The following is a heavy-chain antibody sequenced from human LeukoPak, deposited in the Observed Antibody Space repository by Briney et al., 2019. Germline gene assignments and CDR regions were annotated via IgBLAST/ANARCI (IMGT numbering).Heavy chain of an antibody. J-gene: IGHJ4*02. CDR2: IYYSGST. D-gene: IGHD3-22*01. V-gene: IGHV4-31*03. Sequence: PSETLSLTCTVSGGSISSGGYYWSWIRQHPGKGLEWIGYIYYSGSTYYNPSLKSRVTISVDTSKNQFSLKLSSVTAADTAVYYFAREDISGYYSLFDYWGQGTLVTVSS. CDR1: GGSISSGGYY. CDR3: AREDISGYYSLFDY.